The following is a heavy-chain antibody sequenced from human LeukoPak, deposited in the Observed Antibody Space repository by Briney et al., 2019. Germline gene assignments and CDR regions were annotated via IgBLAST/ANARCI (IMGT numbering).Heavy chain of an antibody. CDR2: ISGDGSVT. J-gene: IGHJ4*01. CDR1: GFTLRNYW. V-gene: IGHV3-74*01. CDR3: ARYSSSSGGAAYYLDY. Sequence: PGGSLRLSCTASGFTLRNYWMHWVRQVPGKRLVWVSRISGDGSVTNYADSVQGRFTISRDNAENILYLQINSLRSEDTAVYYCARYSSSSGGAAYYLDYWGHGTLVTVSS. D-gene: IGHD6-6*01.